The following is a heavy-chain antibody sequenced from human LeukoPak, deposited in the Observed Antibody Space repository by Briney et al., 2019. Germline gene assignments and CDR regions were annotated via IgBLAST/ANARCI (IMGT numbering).Heavy chain of an antibody. D-gene: IGHD1-14*01. CDR1: GGSFSGYY. J-gene: IGHJ4*02. Sequence: SETLSLTCAVYGGSFSGYYWSWIRQPPGKGLEWIGEINHSGSTNYNPSLKSRVTISVDTSKNQFSLKLSSVTAADTAVYYCARSLWNQDFDYWGQGTLVTVSS. CDR2: INHSGST. V-gene: IGHV4-34*01. CDR3: ARSLWNQDFDY.